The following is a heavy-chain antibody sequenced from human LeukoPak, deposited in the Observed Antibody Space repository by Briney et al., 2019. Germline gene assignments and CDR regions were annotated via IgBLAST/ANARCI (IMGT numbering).Heavy chain of an antibody. V-gene: IGHV3-21*01. CDR1: GFTFSSYR. CDR3: ASARERLRSNRFDP. J-gene: IGHJ5*02. D-gene: IGHD1-26*01. Sequence: NPGGSLRLSCAASGFTFSSYRMNWVRQAPGKGLEWVSSISSSSSYIYYADSVKGRFTISRDNAKNSLYLQMNSLRAEDTAVYYCASARERLRSNRFDPWGQGTLVTVSS. CDR2: ISSSSSYI.